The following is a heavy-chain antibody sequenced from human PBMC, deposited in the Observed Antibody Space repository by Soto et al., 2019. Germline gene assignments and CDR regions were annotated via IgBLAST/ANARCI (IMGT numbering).Heavy chain of an antibody. D-gene: IGHD4-17*01. J-gene: IGHJ4*02. CDR1: GGSISSGGYY. CDR3: ARDQRFPVGDTGY. CDR2: IYYSGST. V-gene: IGHV4-31*03. Sequence: SETLSLTCTVSGGSISSGGYYWSWIRQHPGKGLEWIGYIYYSGSTYYNPSLKSRVTISVDTSKNQFSLKLSSVTAADTAVYYCARDQRFPVGDTGYWGQGTLVTVSS.